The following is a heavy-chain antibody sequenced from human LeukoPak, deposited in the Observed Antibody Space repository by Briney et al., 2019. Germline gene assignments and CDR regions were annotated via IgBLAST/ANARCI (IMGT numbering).Heavy chain of an antibody. CDR1: GDSINSSSYY. Sequence: NTSETLSLTFTVSGDSINSSSYYWGWIRQPPGKGLEWIGSIYYSGSTYYNPSLKSRVTISVDTSKNQFSLKLSSATAADTAVYYCARSGWFGELLSECAFDIWGQGTMVTVSS. J-gene: IGHJ3*02. CDR3: ARSGWFGELLSECAFDI. CDR2: IYYSGST. D-gene: IGHD3-10*01. V-gene: IGHV4-39*01.